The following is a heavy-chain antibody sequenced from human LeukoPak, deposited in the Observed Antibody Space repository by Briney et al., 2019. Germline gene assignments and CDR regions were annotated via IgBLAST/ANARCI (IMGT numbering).Heavy chain of an antibody. V-gene: IGHV1-2*02. J-gene: IGHJ5*02. CDR1: GYTFTGYY. CDR3: ARRATTILNWFDP. D-gene: IGHD4-11*01. Sequence: GASVKVSCKASGYTFTGYYMHWVRQAPGQGLEWMGWINPNSGGTNYAQKFQGRVTMTRDTSISTAYMELSRLRSDDTAVYYCARRATTILNWFDPWGQGTLVTVSS. CDR2: INPNSGGT.